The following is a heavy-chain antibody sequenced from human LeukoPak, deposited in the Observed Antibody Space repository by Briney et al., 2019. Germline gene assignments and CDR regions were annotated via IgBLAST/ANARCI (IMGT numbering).Heavy chain of an antibody. J-gene: IGHJ4*02. CDR3: AKAKIAAAGLFDY. D-gene: IGHD6-13*01. CDR1: GFTFSSYA. Sequence: PGGSLRLSCAASGFTFSSYAMSWVRQTPGKGLEWVSAISGSGGSTYYADSVKGRFTISRDNSKNTLHLQMNSLRAEDTAVYYCAKAKIAAAGLFDYWGQGTLVTVSS. CDR2: ISGSGGST. V-gene: IGHV3-23*01.